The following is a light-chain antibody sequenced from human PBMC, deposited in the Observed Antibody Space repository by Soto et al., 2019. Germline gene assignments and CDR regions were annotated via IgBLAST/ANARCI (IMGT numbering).Light chain of an antibody. J-gene: IGLJ1*01. V-gene: IGLV2-8*01. Sequence: QSALTQPPSASGSPGQSVTISCTGTSSDVGAYNYLSWYQQHPVKAPKLMIYEVSQRPSGVPDRFSGSKSGNTASLTVSGLQAEDEADYYCSSYAGSNNYVFGTGTKLTVL. CDR2: EVS. CDR1: SSDVGAYNY. CDR3: SSYAGSNNYV.